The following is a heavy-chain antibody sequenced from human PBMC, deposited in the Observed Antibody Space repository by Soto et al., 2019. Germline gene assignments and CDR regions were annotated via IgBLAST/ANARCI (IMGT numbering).Heavy chain of an antibody. CDR1: GFTFRKFW. D-gene: IGHD1-26*01. V-gene: IGHV3-74*01. CDR2: MNSDGSST. J-gene: IGHJ4*02. Sequence: EVRLVESGGGLVRPGGSLRLSCAASGFTFRKFWMHWVRQAPGKGLVWVSRMNSDGSSTTYADSVKGRFTISRDNAKNTLYLQMNRLRAEDTAVYYCVREDSGTYYWIDYWGQGTLVTVSS. CDR3: VREDSGTYYWIDY.